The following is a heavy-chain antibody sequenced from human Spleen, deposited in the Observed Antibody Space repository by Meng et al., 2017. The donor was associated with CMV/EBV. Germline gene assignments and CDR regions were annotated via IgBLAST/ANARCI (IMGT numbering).Heavy chain of an antibody. V-gene: IGHV1-69*04. CDR1: GRPFSTYA. J-gene: IGHJ4*02. D-gene: IGHD2-2*02. CDR3: VRGYCSSNTCYTFGY. CDR2: IIPLVGFA. Sequence: SGRPFSTYAFSWVRQAPGQGLEWMGTIIPLVGFANYAQKFQGRVTIIADKSTSTAYMDLSSLRSEDTAIYYCVRGYCSSNTCYTFGYWGQGTLVTVSS.